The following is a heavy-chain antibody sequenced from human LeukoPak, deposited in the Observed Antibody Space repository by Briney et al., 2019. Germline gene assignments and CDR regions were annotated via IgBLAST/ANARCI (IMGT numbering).Heavy chain of an antibody. CDR2: INPNSGGT. J-gene: IGHJ4*02. V-gene: IGHV1-2*02. CDR1: GYTFTNYA. D-gene: IGHD6-19*01. CDR3: ARDRSSITMYSSGITYYLRY. Sequence: GASVKVSCKASGYTFTNYAFTWVRQAPGQGLEWMGWINPNSGGTNYAQKFQGRVTMTRDTSISTAYMELSRLRSDDTAVYYCARDRSSITMYSSGITYYLRYWRGRTLVTVSS.